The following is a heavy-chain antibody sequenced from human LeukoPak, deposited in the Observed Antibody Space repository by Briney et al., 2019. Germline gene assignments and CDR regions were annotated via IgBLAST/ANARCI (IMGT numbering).Heavy chain of an antibody. Sequence: GGSLRLFCAASGFTFSSYGMHWVRQAPGKGLEWVAVIWYDGSNEYYADSVKGRFTISRDNSKNTLFLQMNSLRAEDTAVYYCAREVQDAYNDPELDYWGQGTLVTVSS. D-gene: IGHD5-24*01. V-gene: IGHV3-33*01. CDR2: IWYDGSNE. CDR1: GFTFSSYG. J-gene: IGHJ4*02. CDR3: AREVQDAYNDPELDY.